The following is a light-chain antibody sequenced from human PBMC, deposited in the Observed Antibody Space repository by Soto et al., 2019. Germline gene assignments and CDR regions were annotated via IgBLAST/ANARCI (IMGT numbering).Light chain of an antibody. CDR2: EVS. J-gene: IGLJ2*01. CDR3: CSYAGSSTLV. Sequence: QSALTQPASVSGSPGQSITISCTGTSSDVGSYNLVSWYQQHPGKAPKLMIYEVSKRPSGFSNRFSGSKSGNTASLTISGLQAEYEADYYCCSYAGSSTLVFGGGTKRTVL. V-gene: IGLV2-23*02. CDR1: SSDVGSYNL.